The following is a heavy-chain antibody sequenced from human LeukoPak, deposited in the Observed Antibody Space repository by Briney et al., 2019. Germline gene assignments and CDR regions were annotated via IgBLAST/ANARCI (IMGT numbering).Heavy chain of an antibody. V-gene: IGHV3-48*04. D-gene: IGHD4-23*01. J-gene: IGHJ4*02. Sequence: PGGSLRLSCAASGFTFSSYSMNWVRQAPGKGLEWVSYISSSSSTIYYADSVKGRFTISRDNAKNSLYLQMNSLRAEDAAVYYCASWVMGHDYGGNPVDYWGQGTLVTVSS. CDR1: GFTFSSYS. CDR3: ASWVMGHDYGGNPVDY. CDR2: ISSSSSTI.